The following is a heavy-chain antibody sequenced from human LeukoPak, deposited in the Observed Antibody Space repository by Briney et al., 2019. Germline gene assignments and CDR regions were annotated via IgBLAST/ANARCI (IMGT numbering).Heavy chain of an antibody. CDR2: IYPGDSDT. CDR1: GYSFTNYW. J-gene: IGHJ4*02. CDR3: ARQRRTYYFDY. Sequence: GESLKISCKGSGYSFTNYWIGWVRQMPGKGLEWMGIIYPGDSDTRYSPSFQGQVTFSADKTISTAYLQWSSLKASDTAMYYCARQRRTYYFDYWGQGTLVTSPQ. V-gene: IGHV5-51*01.